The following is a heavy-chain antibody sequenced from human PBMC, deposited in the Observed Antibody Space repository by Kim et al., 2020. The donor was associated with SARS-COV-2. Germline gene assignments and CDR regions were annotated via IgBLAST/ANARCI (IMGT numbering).Heavy chain of an antibody. CDR2: LSWNSGTR. V-gene: IGHV3-9*01. J-gene: IGHJ6*03. Sequence: GGSLRLSCSASGFSFGDYAMHWVRQTPGKGLEWVSGLSWNSGTRGYAASVKGRFTISRDNTKNSLYLQMSSLRPEDSAIYYCARDIQRKDYFYYMDVWGKGTTVTVSS. CDR3: ARDIQRKDYFYYMDV. CDR1: GFSFGDYA. D-gene: IGHD4-4*01.